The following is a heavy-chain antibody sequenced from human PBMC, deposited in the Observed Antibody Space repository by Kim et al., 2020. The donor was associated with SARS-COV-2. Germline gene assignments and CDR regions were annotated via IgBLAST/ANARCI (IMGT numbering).Heavy chain of an antibody. CDR1: GFTFGDYA. CDR3: AKDWRDYGDIHDGGFDY. CDR2: ISWNSGSI. V-gene: IGHV3-9*01. Sequence: GGSLRLSCAASGFTFGDYAMHWVRQAPGKGLEWVSGISWNSGSIGYADSVKGRFTISRDNAKNSLYLQMNSLRAEDTALYYCAKDWRDYGDIHDGGFDYWGQGTLVTVSS. J-gene: IGHJ4*02. D-gene: IGHD4-17*01.